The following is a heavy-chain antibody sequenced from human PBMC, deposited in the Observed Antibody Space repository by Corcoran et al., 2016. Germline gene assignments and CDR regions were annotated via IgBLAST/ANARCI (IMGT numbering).Heavy chain of an antibody. Sequence: QLQLQESGPGLVKPSETLSLTCTVSGGSISSSSYYWGWIRQPPGKGLEWIGSIYYSGSTYYNPSLKSRVTISVDTSKNQFSLKLSSVTAADTAVYYCARKGGGYCSGGSCDGWFDPWGQGTLVTVSS. V-gene: IGHV4-39*01. CDR2: IYYSGST. J-gene: IGHJ5*02. CDR1: GGSISSSSYY. CDR3: ARKGGGYCSGGSCDGWFDP. D-gene: IGHD2-15*01.